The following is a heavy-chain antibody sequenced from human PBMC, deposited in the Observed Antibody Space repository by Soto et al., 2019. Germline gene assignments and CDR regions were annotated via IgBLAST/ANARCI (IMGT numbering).Heavy chain of an antibody. V-gene: IGHV3-53*01. CDR2: IYSGGST. D-gene: IGHD2-2*01. J-gene: IGHJ6*02. CDR1: GFTVSSNY. CDR3: ASVHAGAAAYYYFYGIYV. Sequence: GGSLRLSCAASGFTVSSNYMSWVRQAPGKGLEWVSVIYSGGSTYYADSVKGRFTISRDNSKNTLYLQMNSLRAEDTAVYYCASVHAGAAAYYYFYGIYVCGQRTTVTASS.